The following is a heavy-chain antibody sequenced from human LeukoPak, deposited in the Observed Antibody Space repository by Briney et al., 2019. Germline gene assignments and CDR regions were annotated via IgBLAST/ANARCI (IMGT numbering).Heavy chain of an antibody. CDR1: AVVASSNY. CDR3: ARHLSGHDI. J-gene: IGHJ3*02. V-gene: IGHV3-53*01. CDR2: IYSGASP. Sequence: GGSLRLSCAASAVVASSNYMSWVRQAPGKVLECVIIIYSGASPSYADSVKGRFTIPRANSKNTLYLQLNSLRAEDTAVYYCARHLSGHDIWGEGTMVTVSS. D-gene: IGHD1-1*01.